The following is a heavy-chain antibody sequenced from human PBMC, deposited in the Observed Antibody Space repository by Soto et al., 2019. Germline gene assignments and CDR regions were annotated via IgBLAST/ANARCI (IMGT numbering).Heavy chain of an antibody. V-gene: IGHV1-18*01. Sequence: QDQLVQSGGEVKKPGASVKVSCKASGYSFTNYGITWVRQAPGQGFEWMGWISAYNGDTNYAQKLRGRVTMNTDASTSTAYLELRSLRSDDTAVYYCARDRGVAPPVAGNTHYYYYMDVWGKGTTVTVSS. CDR1: GYSFTNYG. CDR3: ARDRGVAPPVAGNTHYYYYMDV. J-gene: IGHJ6*03. D-gene: IGHD6-19*01. CDR2: ISAYNGDT.